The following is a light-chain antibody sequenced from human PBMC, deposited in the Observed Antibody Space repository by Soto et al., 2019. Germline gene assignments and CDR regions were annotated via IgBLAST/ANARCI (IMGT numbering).Light chain of an antibody. V-gene: IGKV3-11*01. J-gene: IGKJ5*01. CDR2: DAS. CDR1: QSVSGNY. Sequence: EIVLTQSPGTLSLSPEETATLSCRVSQSVSGNYLAWYQQKPGQAPRLLIYDASTRATGIPARFSGSGSGTDFTLTISSLEPEDFAVYYCQQRSNWPITFGQGTRLEIK. CDR3: QQRSNWPIT.